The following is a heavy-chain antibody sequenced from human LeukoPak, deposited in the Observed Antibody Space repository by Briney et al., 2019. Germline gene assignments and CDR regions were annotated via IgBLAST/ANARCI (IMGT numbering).Heavy chain of an antibody. CDR2: ISYDGVNK. CDR1: GFTFSNYG. CDR3: ARDRSVVVPAARRGYYYYGMDV. D-gene: IGHD2-2*01. Sequence: PGKSLRLSCAASGFTFSNYGMHWVRQAPGKGLEWVALISYDGVNKYYADSVKGRFTISRDNSKNTLYLRMNSLRVEDTALYYCARDRSVVVPAARRGYYYYGMDVWGQGTTVTVSS. J-gene: IGHJ6*02. V-gene: IGHV3-30*03.